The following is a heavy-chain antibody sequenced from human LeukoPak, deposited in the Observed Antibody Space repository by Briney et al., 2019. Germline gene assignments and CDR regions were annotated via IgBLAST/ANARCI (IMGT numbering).Heavy chain of an antibody. CDR1: GFTFSSYA. V-gene: IGHV3-30*04. CDR3: ASQYSSGWYVEFDY. Sequence: PGGSLRLSCAASGFTFSSYAMHWVRQAPGKGLEWVAVISYDGSNKYYADSVKGRFTISRDNSKNTLYLQMNSLRAEDTAVYYCASQYSSGWYVEFDYWGQGTLVTVSS. D-gene: IGHD6-19*01. CDR2: ISYDGSNK. J-gene: IGHJ4*02.